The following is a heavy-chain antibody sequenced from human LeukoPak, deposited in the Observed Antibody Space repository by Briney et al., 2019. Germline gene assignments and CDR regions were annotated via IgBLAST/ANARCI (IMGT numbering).Heavy chain of an antibody. CDR2: INMDGSIT. CDR1: GFTFSNYW. CDR3: ARDNYILTGYYNAFDI. J-gene: IGHJ3*02. Sequence: GGSLRLSCAVSGFTFSNYWMHWVRQSPGKGLVWVSRINMDGSITTYADSVKGRFTISRDNSKSTLYLQMNSLRAEDTAVYYCARDNYILTGYYNAFDIWGQGTLVTVSS. V-gene: IGHV3-74*01. D-gene: IGHD3-9*01.